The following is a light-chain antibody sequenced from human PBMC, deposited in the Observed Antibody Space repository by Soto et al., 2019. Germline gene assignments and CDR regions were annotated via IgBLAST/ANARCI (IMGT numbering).Light chain of an antibody. J-gene: IGKJ2*01. CDR1: QNINRW. V-gene: IGKV1-5*01. Sequence: DMQMTQSPSTLSASVGDRVTITCRASQNINRWLAWYQQRPGKAPKLLMYDASTLESGLPSIFSGSGSATEFKLTIIRLQRVDSATYSCQHYNSFFGQGTKLEIK. CDR2: DAS. CDR3: QHYNSF.